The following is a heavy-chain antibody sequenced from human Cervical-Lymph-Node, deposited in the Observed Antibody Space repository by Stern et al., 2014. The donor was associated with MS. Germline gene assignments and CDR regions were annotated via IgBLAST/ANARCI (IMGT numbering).Heavy chain of an antibody. J-gene: IGHJ4*02. D-gene: IGHD3-3*01. CDR2: IDTITGNP. CDR1: GYTFSQHT. V-gene: IGHV7-4-1*02. Sequence: VQLVQSGSELKKTGASVKVSCKASGYTFSQHTIHWLRQAPGQGLEWMGWIDTITGNPTYAQGFSGRYVFSLDTSVRTAYLQINSLKGEDTAVYYCARTSGRHGYFFEHWGQGTLVTVSS. CDR3: ARTSGRHGYFFEH.